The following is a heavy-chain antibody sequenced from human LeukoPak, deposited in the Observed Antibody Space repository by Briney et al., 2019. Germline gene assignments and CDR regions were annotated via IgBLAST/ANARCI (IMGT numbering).Heavy chain of an antibody. CDR1: GFTFGNYW. J-gene: IGHJ3*02. Sequence: PGGSLRLSCADYGFTFGNYWMAWVRQAPGKGLEWVANIKEDGSEKYYLDSVEGRFTISRDNAKSSVYLQMNSLRAEDTAVYYCAGRIFDIWGQGTMVTVSS. CDR2: IKEDGSEK. V-gene: IGHV3-7*01. CDR3: AGRIFDI.